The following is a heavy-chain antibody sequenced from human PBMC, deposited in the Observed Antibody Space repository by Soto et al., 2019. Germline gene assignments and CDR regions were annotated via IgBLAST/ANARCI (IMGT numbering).Heavy chain of an antibody. CDR1: GGTFSNYP. CDR3: ARGNHRWLQLWYFDL. J-gene: IGHJ2*01. D-gene: IGHD5-12*01. Sequence: ASVKVSCKASGGTFSNYPISWVRQAPGQGLEWMGGIIPIFGTVNYAQRFQGRVTITADESTSTAYMELSSLRSEDTAVYYCARGNHRWLQLWYFDLWGRGTLVTVSS. CDR2: IIPIFGTV. V-gene: IGHV1-69*13.